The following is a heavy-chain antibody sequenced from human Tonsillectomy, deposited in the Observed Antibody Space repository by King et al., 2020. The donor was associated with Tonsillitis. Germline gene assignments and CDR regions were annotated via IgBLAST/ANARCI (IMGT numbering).Heavy chain of an antibody. CDR3: AKDGKWELQGGWFDP. V-gene: IGHV3-9*01. CDR1: GFTFDDYA. CDR2: ISWNSGSI. D-gene: IGHD1-26*01. J-gene: IGHJ5*02. Sequence: VQLVESGGGLVQPGRSLRLSCAASGFTFDDYAMHWVRQAPGKGLEWVSGISWNSGSIGYADSVKGRFTISRDNAKNSLYLQMNSLRAEDTALYYCAKDGKWELQGGWFDPWGQGTLVTVSS.